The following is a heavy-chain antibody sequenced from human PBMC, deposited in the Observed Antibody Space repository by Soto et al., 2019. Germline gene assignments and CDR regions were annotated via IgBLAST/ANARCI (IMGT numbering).Heavy chain of an antibody. Sequence: PGGSLRLSCAASGFTFSSYAMSWVRQAPGKGLEWVSAISGSGGSTYYADSVKGRFTISRDNSKNTLYLQMNSLRAEDTAVYYCAKGSSYYYDSSGYRNAFDIWGQGTMVTVSS. J-gene: IGHJ3*02. CDR2: ISGSGGST. CDR1: GFTFSSYA. CDR3: AKGSSYYYDSSGYRNAFDI. D-gene: IGHD3-22*01. V-gene: IGHV3-23*01.